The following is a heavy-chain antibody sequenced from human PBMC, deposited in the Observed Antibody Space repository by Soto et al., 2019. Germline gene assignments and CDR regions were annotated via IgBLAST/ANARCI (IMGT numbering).Heavy chain of an antibody. J-gene: IGHJ2*01. CDR3: AKDGHWYFDL. Sequence: QVQLVESGGGVVQPGRSLRLSCAASGFTFSSYGMHWVRQAPGKGLEWVAVISYDGSNKYYADSVKGRFTISRDNSKNTLYLQINSLRAEDTAVYYCAKDGHWYFDLWGRGTLVTVSS. CDR2: ISYDGSNK. CDR1: GFTFSSYG. V-gene: IGHV3-30*18.